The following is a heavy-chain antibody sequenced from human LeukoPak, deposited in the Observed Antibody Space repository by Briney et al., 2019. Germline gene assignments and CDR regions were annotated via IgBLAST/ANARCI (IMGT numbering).Heavy chain of an antibody. D-gene: IGHD6-13*01. Sequence: SGGSLRLSCAASGNYWMHWVRQAPGKGLVWVSHINSDGSWTSYADSVKGRFTISKDNAKNTVYLQMNNLRAEDTAVYYCAKTRPLDSSSWSHGDYWGQGTLVTVSS. V-gene: IGHV3-74*01. CDR2: INSDGSWT. J-gene: IGHJ4*02. CDR1: GNYW. CDR3: AKTRPLDSSSWSHGDY.